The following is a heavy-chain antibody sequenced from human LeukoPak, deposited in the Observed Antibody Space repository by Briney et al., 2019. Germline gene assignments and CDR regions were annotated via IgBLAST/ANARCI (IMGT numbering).Heavy chain of an antibody. V-gene: IGHV3-30*02. CDR1: GFTFSSYS. Sequence: PGGSLRLSCAASGFTFSSYSMNWVRQAPGKGLEWVAFIRYDGSNKYYADSVKGRFTISRDNSKNTLYLQMNSLRAEDMAVYYCAKCADFDRLLNRWGQGTLVTVSS. CDR2: IRYDGSNK. CDR3: AKCADFDRLLNR. D-gene: IGHD3-9*01. J-gene: IGHJ5*02.